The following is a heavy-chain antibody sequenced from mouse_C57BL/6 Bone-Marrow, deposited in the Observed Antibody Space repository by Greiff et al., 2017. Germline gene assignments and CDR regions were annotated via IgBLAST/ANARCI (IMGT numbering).Heavy chain of an antibody. D-gene: IGHD2-1*01. V-gene: IGHV5-17*01. J-gene: IGHJ3*01. CDR2: ISSGSSTI. CDR1: GFTFSDYG. Sequence: EVKVVESGGGLVKPGGSLKLSCAASGFTFSDYGMHWVRQAPEKGLEWVAYISSGSSTIYYADTVKGRFTISRDNAKNTLFLQMTSLRSEDTAMYYCARRVYYPFAYWGQGTLVTVSA. CDR3: ARRVYYPFAY.